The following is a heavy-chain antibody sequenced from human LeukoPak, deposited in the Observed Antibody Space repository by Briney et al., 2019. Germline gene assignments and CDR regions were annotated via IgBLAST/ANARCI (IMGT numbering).Heavy chain of an antibody. CDR1: GFTLSSYA. J-gene: IGHJ4*02. CDR2: ISVSGNT. CDR3: AKGWDVDTAIDY. Sequence: PGGSLRLSCAASGFTLSSYAMSWVRQGPGKGLEWVSAISVSGNTYHADSVKGRFTISRDNSKNTLYLQMNSLRAEDTAVYYCAKGWDVDTAIDYWGQGTLVTVSS. D-gene: IGHD5-18*01. V-gene: IGHV3-23*01.